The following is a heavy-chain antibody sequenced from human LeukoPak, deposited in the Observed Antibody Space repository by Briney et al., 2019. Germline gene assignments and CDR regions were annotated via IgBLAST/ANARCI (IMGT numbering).Heavy chain of an antibody. CDR3: VRHDSSSPDY. D-gene: IGHD6-13*01. CDR1: GNSFTSYW. CDR2: IYPGDSDT. Sequence: GESLKISCKGSGNSFTSYWIGWVRQMPGKGLQWLGIIYPGDSDTKYSPSFQGQVTFSVDKSISTAYLHWSSLKASDTAMYYCVRHDSSSPDYWGQGTLVTVSS. V-gene: IGHV5-51*01. J-gene: IGHJ4*02.